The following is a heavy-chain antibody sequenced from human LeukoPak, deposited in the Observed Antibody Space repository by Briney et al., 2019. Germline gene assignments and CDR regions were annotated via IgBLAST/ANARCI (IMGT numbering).Heavy chain of an antibody. V-gene: IGHV5-51*01. CDR2: VYPGDSDT. D-gene: IGHD2/OR15-2a*01. J-gene: IGHJ3*02. CDR3: VRRGYCDGTGGCHSNPFDI. CDR1: GYSFTSGYSFAVYW. Sequence: GESLKISCKGSGYSFTSGYSFAVYWIGWVRQMPGKGLEWLDIVYPGDSDTRCSPSFQGQVTISVDTSISTAYLQWSSLKASDTAIYYCVRRGYCDGTGGCHSNPFDIWGQGTMVTVSS.